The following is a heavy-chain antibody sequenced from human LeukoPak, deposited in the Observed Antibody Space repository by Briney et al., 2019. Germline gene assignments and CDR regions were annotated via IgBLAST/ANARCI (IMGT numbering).Heavy chain of an antibody. Sequence: SVKVFCKASGGTFSSYAISWVRQAPGQGLEWMGRIIPILGIANYAQKFQGRVTITADKSTSTAYMELSSLRSEDTAVYYCARPIAVAGTAFDYWGQGTLVTVSS. J-gene: IGHJ4*02. CDR2: IIPILGIA. V-gene: IGHV1-69*04. CDR3: ARPIAVAGTAFDY. D-gene: IGHD6-19*01. CDR1: GGTFSSYA.